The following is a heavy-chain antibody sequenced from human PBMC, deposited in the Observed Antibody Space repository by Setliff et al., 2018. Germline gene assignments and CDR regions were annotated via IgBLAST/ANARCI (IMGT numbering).Heavy chain of an antibody. J-gene: IGHJ3*02. V-gene: IGHV3-9*01. CDR3: ANPLGGEWGPWDAFDI. CDR2: ISWNSGSI. CDR1: GYSISSGYY. D-gene: IGHD1-26*01. Sequence: LSLTCTVSGYSISSGYYWGWIRQPPGKGLEWVSGISWNSGSIGYADSVKGRFTISRDNAKNSLYLQMNSLRAEDTAVYYCANPLGGEWGPWDAFDIWGQGTMVTVSS.